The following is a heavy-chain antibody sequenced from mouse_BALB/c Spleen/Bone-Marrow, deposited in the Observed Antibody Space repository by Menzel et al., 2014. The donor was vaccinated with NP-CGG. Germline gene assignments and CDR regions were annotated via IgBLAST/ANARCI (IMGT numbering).Heavy chain of an antibody. CDR1: GFTFSSYT. CDR2: ISSGGSYT. V-gene: IGHV5-6-4*01. J-gene: IGHJ4*01. Sequence: PGGGLVKPGGSLKLSCAASGFTFSSYTMSWVRQTPEKRLEWVATISSGGSYTYYPDSVKGRFTISRDNAKNTLYLQMSSLKSEDTAMYYCTRDLYDGYYYYAMDYWGQGTSVTVSS. CDR3: TRDLYDGYYYYAMDY. D-gene: IGHD2-3*01.